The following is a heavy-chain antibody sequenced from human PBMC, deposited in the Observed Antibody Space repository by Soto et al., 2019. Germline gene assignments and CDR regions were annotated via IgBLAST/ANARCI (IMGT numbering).Heavy chain of an antibody. CDR3: ARHNTGGTYYYCAGSYSYFDY. D-gene: IGHD3-10*01. V-gene: IGHV5-51*01. CDR1: GYSFTSYW. CDR2: IYPGDSDT. J-gene: IGHJ4*02. Sequence: PGESLKISCKGSGYSFTSYWIGWVRQMPGKGLEWMGIIYPGDSDTRYSPSFQGQVTISADKSISTAYLQWSSLKASDTAMYYCARHNTGGTYYYCAGSYSYFDYWGQGTLVTVSS.